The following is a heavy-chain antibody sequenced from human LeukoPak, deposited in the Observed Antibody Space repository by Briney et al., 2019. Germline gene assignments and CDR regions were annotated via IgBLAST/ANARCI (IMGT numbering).Heavy chain of an antibody. CDR1: GFTFSTYA. Sequence: QTGGSLRLSCAASGFTFSTYAMSWVRQAPEKGLEWVSTISDSGANTYYADSVRGRFTISGDNSKNTLYLQKNSLRADDTAIYYCAKSMTLQWRGFFDLWGRGTHVTVSS. D-gene: IGHD6-19*01. CDR2: ISDSGANT. J-gene: IGHJ2*01. V-gene: IGHV3-23*01. CDR3: AKSMTLQWRGFFDL.